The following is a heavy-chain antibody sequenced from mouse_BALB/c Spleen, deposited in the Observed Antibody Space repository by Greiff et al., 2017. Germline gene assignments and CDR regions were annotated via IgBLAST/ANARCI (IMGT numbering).Heavy chain of an antibody. Sequence: EVQGVESGGGLVQPGGSLKLSCAASGFTFSSYGMSWVRQTPDKRLELVATINSNGGSTYYPDSVKGRFTISRDNAKNTLYLQMSSLKSEDTAMYYCASYRGAMDYGGQGTSVTVSS. CDR3: ASYRGAMDY. V-gene: IGHV5-6-3*01. CDR2: INSNGGST. D-gene: IGHD2-14*01. CDR1: GFTFSSYG. J-gene: IGHJ4*01.